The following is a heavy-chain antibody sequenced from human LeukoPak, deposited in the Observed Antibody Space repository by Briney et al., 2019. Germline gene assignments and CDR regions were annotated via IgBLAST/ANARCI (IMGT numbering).Heavy chain of an antibody. Sequence: PSETLSLTCTVSGGSISSGGYYWSWIRQHPGKGLEWIGYIYYSGSTYYNPSLKSRVTISVDTSKNQFSLKLSSMTAADTAVYYCAGSGANRTIFDYWGQGTLVTVSS. D-gene: IGHD1-7*01. CDR3: AGSGANRTIFDY. V-gene: IGHV4-31*03. J-gene: IGHJ4*02. CDR1: GGSISSGGYY. CDR2: IYYSGST.